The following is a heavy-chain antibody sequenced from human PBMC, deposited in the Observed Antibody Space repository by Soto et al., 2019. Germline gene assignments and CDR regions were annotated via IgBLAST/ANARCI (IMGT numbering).Heavy chain of an antibody. D-gene: IGHD1-7*01. CDR2: IYYSGST. CDR3: ARDRTVTGTTGWFDP. J-gene: IGHJ5*02. V-gene: IGHV4-31*03. CDR1: GGSISSGGYY. Sequence: QVQLQESGPGLVKPSQTLSLTCTVSGGSISSGGYYWSWIRQHPGKGLEWIGYIYYSGSTYYNPSLKSRVTISVDTSKNQYSLKLSSVTAADTAVYYCARDRTVTGTTGWFDPWGQGTLVTVPS.